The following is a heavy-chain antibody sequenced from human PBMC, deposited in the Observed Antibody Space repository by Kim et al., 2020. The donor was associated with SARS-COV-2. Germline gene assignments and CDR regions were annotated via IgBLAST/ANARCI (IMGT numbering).Heavy chain of an antibody. CDR1: GFTFSSYG. V-gene: IGHV3-33*01. Sequence: GGSLRLSCAAPGFTFSSYGMHWVRQAPGKGLEWVAVIWYDGSNKYYADSVKGRFTISRDNSKNTLYLQMNSLRTEDTAVYYCARDTRDYYGMDGWGQGTTVTVSS. J-gene: IGHJ6*02. CDR2: IWYDGSNK. CDR3: ARDTRDYYGMDG.